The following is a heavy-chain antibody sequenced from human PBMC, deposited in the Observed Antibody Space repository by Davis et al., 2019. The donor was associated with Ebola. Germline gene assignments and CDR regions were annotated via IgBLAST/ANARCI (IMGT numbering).Heavy chain of an antibody. Sequence: ASVKVSCKASGYIFTGFYMYWVRQAPGQGLEWMGWMNPNTGATNYAQKFQGRVTMTRDTSISTAYMELSRLRSDDTAVYYCASYDFWSGYYNFDYWGQGTLVTVSS. V-gene: IGHV1-2*02. CDR2: MNPNTGAT. D-gene: IGHD3-3*01. CDR3: ASYDFWSGYYNFDY. CDR1: GYIFTGFY. J-gene: IGHJ4*02.